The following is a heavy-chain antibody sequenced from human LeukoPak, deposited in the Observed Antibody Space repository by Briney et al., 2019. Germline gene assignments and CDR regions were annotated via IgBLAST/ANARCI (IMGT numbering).Heavy chain of an antibody. CDR1: EFTVSSNY. Sequence: GGSLRLSCAASEFTVSSNYMSWVRQAPGKGLEWVSVIYSGGSTYYADSVKGRFTISRDNSKNTLYLQMNSLRAEDTAVYYCARGVLYFDYWGQGTLVTVSS. J-gene: IGHJ4*02. D-gene: IGHD2/OR15-2a*01. V-gene: IGHV3-53*01. CDR2: IYSGGST. CDR3: ARGVLYFDY.